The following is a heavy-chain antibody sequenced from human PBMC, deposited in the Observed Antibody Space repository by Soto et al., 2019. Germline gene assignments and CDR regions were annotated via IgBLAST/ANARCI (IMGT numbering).Heavy chain of an antibody. V-gene: IGHV3-23*01. CDR2: ISGSGETI. J-gene: IGHJ5*02. CDR3: AKECSSSTCGWFDP. Sequence: EVQLLESGGGLVQPGGSLRLSCTASGFTFSNYGMSWVRQAPGKGLEWVSVISGSGETIHYADSVKGRFTISRDNSKNALYLQMNSLRAEDTAVYHCAKECSSSTCGWFDPWGQGTLVTVSS. CDR1: GFTFSNYG. D-gene: IGHD2-2*01.